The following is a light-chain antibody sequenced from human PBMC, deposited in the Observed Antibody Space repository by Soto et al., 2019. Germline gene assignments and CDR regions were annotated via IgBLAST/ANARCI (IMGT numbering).Light chain of an antibody. CDR2: DVG. V-gene: IGLV2-11*01. Sequence: QSALTQPRSVSGSPGQSAAISCTGTSSDVGGYNYVSWYQHHPGKAPKLMIYDVGKRPSGVPDRFSGSKSGNTASLTISGLQAEDEADYYCCSYAGSYSVLFGGGTKLTVL. J-gene: IGLJ2*01. CDR3: CSYAGSYSVL. CDR1: SSDVGGYNY.